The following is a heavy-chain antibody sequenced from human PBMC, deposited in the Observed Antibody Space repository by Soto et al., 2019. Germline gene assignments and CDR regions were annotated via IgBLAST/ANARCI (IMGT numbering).Heavy chain of an antibody. Sequence: SETLSLTCSVSGGSMSEYFWSWIRQSPRKGLEWIGYIYYLGSTDYNPSLKSRVTISVDTSKRQFSLRLTSVTAADTAVYYCARDGYDGSGSPYPAFWGPGTQVTVSS. D-gene: IGHD3-10*01. V-gene: IGHV4-59*01. CDR1: GGSMSEYF. CDR2: IYYLGST. J-gene: IGHJ4*02. CDR3: ARDGYDGSGSPYPAF.